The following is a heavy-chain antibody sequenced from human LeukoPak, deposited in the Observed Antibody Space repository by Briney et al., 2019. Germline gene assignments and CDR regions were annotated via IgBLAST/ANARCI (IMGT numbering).Heavy chain of an antibody. D-gene: IGHD1-14*01. V-gene: IGHV4-34*01. CDR3: AKNGQTGFSFDP. J-gene: IGHJ5*02. CDR1: GGSLNGHY. CDR2: GNDSGGT. Sequence: SETLFLTCAVYGGSLNGHYWSWIRQPPGKGLEWIGEGNDSGGTKFNPSLKSRVTISADASKNQFSLKVTSVTAADTAVYYCAKNGQTGFSFDPWGQGTLVTVSS.